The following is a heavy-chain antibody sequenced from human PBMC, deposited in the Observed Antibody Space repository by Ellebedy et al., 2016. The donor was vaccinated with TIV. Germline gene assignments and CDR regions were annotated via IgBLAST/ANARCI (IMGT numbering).Heavy chain of an antibody. D-gene: IGHD2-8*01. CDR3: VSGVSMDAFEL. V-gene: IGHV4-59*01. Sequence: GSLRLSCAVSGGSLSDNYWTWIRQPPGKGLEWIGYLYYTGSTNYNPSLKSRVTITVNTPWNQFSLKLSSVTAADTAVYYCVSGVSMDAFELWGQGTMVTVSS. J-gene: IGHJ3*01. CDR1: GGSLSDNY. CDR2: LYYTGST.